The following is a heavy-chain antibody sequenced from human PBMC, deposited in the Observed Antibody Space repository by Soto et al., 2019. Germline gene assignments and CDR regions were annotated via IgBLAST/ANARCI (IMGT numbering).Heavy chain of an antibody. V-gene: IGHV1-69*08. Sequence: QVQLVQSGAEVKKPGSSVQVSCKASGGTFSSYTISWVRQAPGQGLEWMGRIIPILGIANYAQKFQGRVTITADQFTSTAYMELSSLRTEDTAVYYGAGERDCSSTSCAGMDVWGQGATVTVSS. D-gene: IGHD2-2*01. CDR3: AGERDCSSTSCAGMDV. CDR1: GGTFSSYT. CDR2: IIPILGIA. J-gene: IGHJ6*02.